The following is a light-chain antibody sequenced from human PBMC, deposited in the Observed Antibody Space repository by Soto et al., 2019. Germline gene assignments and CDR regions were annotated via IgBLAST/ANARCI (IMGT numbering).Light chain of an antibody. CDR1: QGIRNY. Sequence: DIQLTQSPSSLSASVGDSVTITCRASQGIRNYLAWYQKKPGKAPKLLIYDASTLQSGVPSRFSGSGSGTEFTLTISSLQPEDFATYYCQQLNSYPITFGQGTRLEIK. J-gene: IGKJ5*01. V-gene: IGKV1-9*01. CDR2: DAS. CDR3: QQLNSYPIT.